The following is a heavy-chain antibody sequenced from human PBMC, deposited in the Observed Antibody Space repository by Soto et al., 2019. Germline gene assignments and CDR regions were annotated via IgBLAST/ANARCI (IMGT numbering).Heavy chain of an antibody. D-gene: IGHD2-2*01. CDR2: MYYSGST. V-gene: IGHV4-39*07. Sequence: PSETLSLTGTISGDSISISSYYWAWIRQPPGKGLEWIGSMYYSGSTNYNPSLKSRVTISVDTSKNQFSLKLSSVTAADTAVYYCARDSSTSNFDYWGQGTLVTVSS. CDR3: ARDSSTSNFDY. CDR1: GDSISISSYY. J-gene: IGHJ4*02.